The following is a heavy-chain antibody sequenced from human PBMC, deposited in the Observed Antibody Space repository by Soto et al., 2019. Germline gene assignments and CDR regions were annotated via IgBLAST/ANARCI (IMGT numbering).Heavy chain of an antibody. J-gene: IGHJ5*02. Sequence: QVQLQQWGAGLLKPSETLSLTCAVYGGSFSGYYWSWIRQPPGKGLEWIGEINHSGSTNYNPSLKSRVTISVDTSRNQFSLKLSSVTAADTAVYYCARGLPYSAEDWLRPPVWFEPWGQGPLVIVSS. CDR1: GGSFSGYY. CDR2: INHSGST. CDR3: ARGLPYSAEDWLRPPVWFEP. V-gene: IGHV4-34*01. D-gene: IGHD3-9*01.